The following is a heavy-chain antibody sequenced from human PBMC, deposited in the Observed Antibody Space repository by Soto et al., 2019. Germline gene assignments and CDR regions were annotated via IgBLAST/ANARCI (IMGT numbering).Heavy chain of an antibody. CDR3: AKDPRGSYYYDSSGSSGFDY. CDR1: GFTFSSYA. Sequence: SLRLSCAASGFTFSSYAMSWVRQAPGKGLEWVSAISGSGGSTYYADSVKGRFTISRDNSKNTLYLQMNSLRAEDTAVYYCAKDPRGSYYYDSSGSSGFDYWGQGTLVTVSS. V-gene: IGHV3-23*01. CDR2: ISGSGGST. J-gene: IGHJ4*02. D-gene: IGHD3-22*01.